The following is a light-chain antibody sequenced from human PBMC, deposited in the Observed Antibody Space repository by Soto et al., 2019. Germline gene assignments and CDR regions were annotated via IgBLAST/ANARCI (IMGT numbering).Light chain of an antibody. CDR2: GAS. J-gene: IGKJ4*01. Sequence: EIVLMQSPGTLSLSPGERATLSCRASQSDTSNYLAWSQQKPGQAPRLLIYGASSRAPGVPDRFSGSGSGTDFTLTISRLEPEDFAVYYCQQYASSLLTFGGGTKVDIK. V-gene: IGKV3-20*01. CDR3: QQYASSLLT. CDR1: QSDTSNY.